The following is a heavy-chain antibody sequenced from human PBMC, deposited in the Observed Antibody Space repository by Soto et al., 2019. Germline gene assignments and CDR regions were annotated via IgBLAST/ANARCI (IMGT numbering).Heavy chain of an antibody. CDR1: GGSITSSNYH. CDR3: SRLTNARPGDD. D-gene: IGHD2-2*01. Sequence: PSETLSLTCTVSGGSITSSNYHWGWSRQPPGKGLEWIGTIYYSGNTYYNPSLKSRVTTSMDASKNQFSLTLSSVAVADTAVYYCSRLTNARPGDDWGQGTLVTVSS. V-gene: IGHV4-39*01. CDR2: IYYSGNT. J-gene: IGHJ4*02.